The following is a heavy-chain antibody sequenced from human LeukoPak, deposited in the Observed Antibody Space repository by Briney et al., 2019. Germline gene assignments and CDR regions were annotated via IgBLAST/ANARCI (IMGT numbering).Heavy chain of an antibody. V-gene: IGHV1-18*01. J-gene: IGHJ6*02. Sequence: ASVKVSCKASGYTFTSYGISWVRQAPGQGLEWMGWISAYNGNTNYAQKLQGRVTMTTDTSTSTAYMELRSLRSDDTAVYYCATSSGWLRYYYYGMDVWGQGTTVTVSS. CDR2: ISAYNGNT. D-gene: IGHD6-19*01. CDR1: GYTFTSYG. CDR3: ATSSGWLRYYYYGMDV.